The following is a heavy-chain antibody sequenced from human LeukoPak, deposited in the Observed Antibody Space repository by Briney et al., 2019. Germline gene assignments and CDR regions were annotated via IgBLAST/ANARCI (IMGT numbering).Heavy chain of an antibody. V-gene: IGHV3-66*01. CDR2: IYSGGDT. Sequence: GGSLRLSCAVSGFTVSNNYMSWVRQAPGEGLEWVSIIYSGGDTYYADSVKGRFAISRDNSKNTLDLQMNRLRADDTAVYYCATPPSVFFYWGQGTLFTVSS. J-gene: IGHJ4*02. CDR3: ATPPSVFFY. D-gene: IGHD2-8*01. CDR1: GFTVSNNY.